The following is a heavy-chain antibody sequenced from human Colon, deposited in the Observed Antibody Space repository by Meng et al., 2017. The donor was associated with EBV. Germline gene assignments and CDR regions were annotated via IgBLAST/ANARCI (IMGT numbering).Heavy chain of an antibody. D-gene: IGHD6-19*01. Sequence: QAQLQESGTGVVKPSQTLSLTCTVSGGSVSSGGYYWTWICQHPGKGLEWFGHIYYSGSTFYNPSLKRRVIISIDTSKNQFSLNLRSVTAADTAVYYCARVSSGWDYFDYWGQGTLVTVSS. J-gene: IGHJ4*02. V-gene: IGHV4-31*03. CDR2: IYYSGST. CDR3: ARVSSGWDYFDY. CDR1: GGSVSSGGYY.